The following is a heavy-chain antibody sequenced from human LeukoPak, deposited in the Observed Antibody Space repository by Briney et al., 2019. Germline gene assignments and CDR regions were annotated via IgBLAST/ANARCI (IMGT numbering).Heavy chain of an antibody. D-gene: IGHD4-17*01. V-gene: IGHV1-69*13. CDR2: IIPIFGTA. J-gene: IGHJ4*02. CDR3: ARGPHGDYTFDY. Sequence: SVKVSCKASGGTFSSYAISWVQQAPGQGLEWMGGIIPIFGTANYAQKFQGRVTITADESTSTAYMELSSLRSEDTAVYYCARGPHGDYTFDYWGQGTLVTVSS. CDR1: GGTFSSYA.